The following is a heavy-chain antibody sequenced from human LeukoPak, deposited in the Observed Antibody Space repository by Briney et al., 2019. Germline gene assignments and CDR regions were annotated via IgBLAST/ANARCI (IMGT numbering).Heavy chain of an antibody. J-gene: IGHJ6*04. Sequence: SGTLSLTCAVSGGSISSSNWWSWVRQPPGKGLEWTGEIYHSGSTNYNPSLKSRVAISVDKSKNQFSLKLSSVTAADTAVYYCASRYCSGGSCYRSYGMDVWGKGTTVTVSS. CDR1: GGSISSSNW. D-gene: IGHD2-15*01. V-gene: IGHV4-4*02. CDR3: ASRYCSGGSCYRSYGMDV. CDR2: IYHSGST.